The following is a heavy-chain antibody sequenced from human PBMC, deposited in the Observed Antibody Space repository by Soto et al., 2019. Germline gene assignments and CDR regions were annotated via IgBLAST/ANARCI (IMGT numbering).Heavy chain of an antibody. CDR1: AGSISTINYY. Sequence: QVQLQESGPGLVRPSQTLSLTCTVSAGSISTINYYWSWIRQHPEKGLEWIGYISYSRSTFYHSSLKSRVTISLDTSKKQYSLTLTSVTAAETAVYYCARSAKWNSFDPWGQGTMVTVSS. V-gene: IGHV4-31*03. D-gene: IGHD1-1*01. J-gene: IGHJ3*01. CDR2: ISYSRST. CDR3: ARSAKWNSFDP.